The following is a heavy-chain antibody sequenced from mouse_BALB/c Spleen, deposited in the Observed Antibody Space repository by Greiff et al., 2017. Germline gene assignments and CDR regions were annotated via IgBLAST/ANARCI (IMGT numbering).Heavy chain of an antibody. CDR2: IYPGNVNT. CDR1: GYTFTSYY. Sequence: QVQLQQSGPELVKPGASVRISCKASGYTFTSYYIHWVKQRPGQGLEWIGWIYPGNVNTKYNEKFKGKATLTADKSSITAYMQLSSLTSEDSAVYFCARKGLYYDYDDGFAYWGQGTLVTVSA. V-gene: IGHV1S56*01. D-gene: IGHD2-4*01. CDR3: ARKGLYYDYDDGFAY. J-gene: IGHJ3*01.